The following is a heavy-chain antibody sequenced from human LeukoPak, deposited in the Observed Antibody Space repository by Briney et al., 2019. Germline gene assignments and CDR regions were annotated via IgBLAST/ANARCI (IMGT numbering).Heavy chain of an antibody. J-gene: IGHJ6*02. D-gene: IGHD2-2*01. V-gene: IGHV3-33*01. CDR3: ARFYTRSTFFPSLPYGYGMDV. CDR1: GFTFSSYG. Sequence: GRSLRLSCAASGFTFSSYGMHWVRQAPGKGLEWVAVIWYDGSNKYYADSVKGRFTISRDNSKNTLYLQMNSLRAEDTAVYYCARFYTRSTFFPSLPYGYGMDVWGQGTTVTVSS. CDR2: IWYDGSNK.